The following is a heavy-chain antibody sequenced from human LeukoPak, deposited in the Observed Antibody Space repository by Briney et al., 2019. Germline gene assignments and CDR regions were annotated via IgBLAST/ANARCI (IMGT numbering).Heavy chain of an antibody. Sequence: GGSLRLSCAASGFTFSHYWMNWVRQAPGKGLVWVSRINSDGSGTSYADSLKGRFIISRDNAKNTLYLERKNLRAEDTAVYYCAKATSSWYGFDCWGQGILVTVSS. CDR3: AKATSSWYGFDC. D-gene: IGHD6-13*01. CDR2: INSDGSGT. J-gene: IGHJ4*02. CDR1: GFTFSHYW. V-gene: IGHV3-74*01.